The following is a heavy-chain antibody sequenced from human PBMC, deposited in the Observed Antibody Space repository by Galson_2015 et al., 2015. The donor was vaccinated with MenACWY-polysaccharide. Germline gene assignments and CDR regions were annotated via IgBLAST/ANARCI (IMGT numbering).Heavy chain of an antibody. CDR2: INIDASGT. V-gene: IGHV3-74*01. D-gene: IGHD2-2*01. J-gene: IGHJ3*02. CDR1: GFTFRSYW. Sequence: SLRLSCAASGFTFRSYWMHWVRQAPGKGLVWVTRINIDASGTSYADSVKGRFTISRDNAKNTLYLQMNSLRAEDTAVYYCARAPPHHCTTTTCPGRNAFDIWGQGTMVTVSS. CDR3: ARAPPHHCTTTTCPGRNAFDI.